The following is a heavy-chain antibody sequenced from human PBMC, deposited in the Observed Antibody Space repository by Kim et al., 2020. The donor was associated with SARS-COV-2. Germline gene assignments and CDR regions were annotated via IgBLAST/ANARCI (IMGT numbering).Heavy chain of an antibody. CDR2: IYSSGSA. V-gene: IGHV4-4*07. Sequence: SETLSLTCTVSGGSISGYYWSWIRQSAGKGLEWIGRIYSSGSANHNPSLKSRVTMSVDTSKNQFSLKLNSVTAADTAVYYCARGNGYCSNTYCSYYYGMDVWGQRTTVTVSS. J-gene: IGHJ6*02. D-gene: IGHD2-2*01. CDR3: ARGNGYCSNTYCSYYYGMDV. CDR1: GGSISGYY.